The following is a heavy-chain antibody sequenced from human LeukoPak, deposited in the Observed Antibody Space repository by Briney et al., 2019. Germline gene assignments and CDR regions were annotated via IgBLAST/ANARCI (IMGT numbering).Heavy chain of an antibody. J-gene: IGHJ4*02. CDR2: ISGSGGST. CDR3: ARDTGALVTHFDS. D-gene: IGHD3-16*01. CDR1: GFTFSSYA. V-gene: IGHV3-23*01. Sequence: AGGSLRLSCAASGFTFSSYAMSWVRQAPGKGLEWVSAISGSGGSTYYADSVKGRFTISRDNSKNTLYLQMNSLRAEDTAVYYCARDTGALVTHFDSWGQGTLVTVSS.